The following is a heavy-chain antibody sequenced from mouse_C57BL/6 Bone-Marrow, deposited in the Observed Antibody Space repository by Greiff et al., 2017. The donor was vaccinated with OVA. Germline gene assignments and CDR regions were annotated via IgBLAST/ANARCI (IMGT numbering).Heavy chain of an antibody. CDR1: GFNIKDDY. CDR2: IDPENGDT. D-gene: IGHD2-1*01. CDR3: TKRDYCNYEGYAMDY. Sequence: VQLKESGAELVRPGASVKLSCTASGFNIKDDYMHWVKQRPEQGLEWIGWIDPENGDTEYASKFPGKATITADTSSNTAYLQLSSLTSEDTAVYYCTKRDYCNYEGYAMDYWGQGTSVTVSS. V-gene: IGHV14-4*01. J-gene: IGHJ4*01.